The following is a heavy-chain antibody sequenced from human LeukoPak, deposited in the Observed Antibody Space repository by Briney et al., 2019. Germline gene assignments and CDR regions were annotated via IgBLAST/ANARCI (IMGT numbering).Heavy chain of an antibody. J-gene: IGHJ4*02. CDR3: ARVGSGIDWLVAVIDC. CDR1: GGSISSSSYY. CDR2: IYYSGST. V-gene: IGHV4-39*07. D-gene: IGHD3-9*01. Sequence: PSETLSLTCTVSGGSISSSSYYWGWIRQPPGKGLEWIGSIYYSGSTYYNPSLKSRVTISVDTSKNQFSLKLSSVTAADTAVYYCARVGSGIDWLVAVIDCWGQGTLVTVSS.